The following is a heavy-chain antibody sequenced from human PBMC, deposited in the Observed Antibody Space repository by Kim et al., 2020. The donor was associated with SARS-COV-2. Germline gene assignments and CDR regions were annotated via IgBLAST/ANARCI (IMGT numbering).Heavy chain of an antibody. CDR1: GGSISSYY. CDR2: IYYSGST. CDR3: ARTNKYYDYVWGSYRRTDAFDI. Sequence: SETLSLTCTVSGGSISSYYWSWIRQPPGKGLEWIGYIYYSGSTNYNPSLKSRVTISVDTSKNQFSLKLSSVTAADTAVYYCARTNKYYDYVWGSYRRTDAFDIWGQGTMVTVSS. D-gene: IGHD3-16*02. J-gene: IGHJ3*02. V-gene: IGHV4-59*01.